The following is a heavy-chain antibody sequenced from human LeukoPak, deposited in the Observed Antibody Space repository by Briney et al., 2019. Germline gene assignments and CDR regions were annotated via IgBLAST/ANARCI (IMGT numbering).Heavy chain of an antibody. Sequence: GGSLRLSCAASAGFTFSDYWMNWVRQAPGKGLEWVAIIGQDGREKLYVDSVKGRFTISRDNAKSSLYLQINSLRAEDTAVYYCVGGIGWQPDYWGQGTLVTVSS. CDR1: AGFTFSDYW. CDR2: IGQDGREK. V-gene: IGHV3-7*03. D-gene: IGHD6-19*01. CDR3: VGGIGWQPDY. J-gene: IGHJ4*02.